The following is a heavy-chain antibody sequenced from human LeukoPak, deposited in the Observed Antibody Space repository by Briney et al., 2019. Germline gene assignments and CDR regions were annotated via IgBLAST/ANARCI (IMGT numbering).Heavy chain of an antibody. CDR3: ARRGGDTEGKYYYYYYYGMDV. Sequence: SETLSLTCTVSGGSISSSSYYWGWIRQPPGKGLEWIGYIYYSGSTNYNPSLKSRVTISVDTSKNQFSLKLSSVTAADTAVYYCARRGGDTEGKYYYYYYYGMDVWGQGTTVTVSS. J-gene: IGHJ6*02. CDR1: GGSISSSSYY. V-gene: IGHV4-61*05. CDR2: IYYSGST. D-gene: IGHD2/OR15-2a*01.